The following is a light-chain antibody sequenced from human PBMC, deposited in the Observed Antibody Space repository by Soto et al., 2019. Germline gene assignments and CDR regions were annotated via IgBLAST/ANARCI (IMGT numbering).Light chain of an antibody. Sequence: QSALTQPASVSGSPGQSITISCTGTSSDVGGYNYVSWYQQHPGKAPKLMIYDVSNRPAGVSNRVSGSKAGNTASLTSSGLKAEDEADYYCSSYTSSSTVVFGGGTKLTVL. V-gene: IGLV2-14*01. J-gene: IGLJ2*01. CDR1: SSDVGGYNY. CDR3: SSYTSSSTVV. CDR2: DVS.